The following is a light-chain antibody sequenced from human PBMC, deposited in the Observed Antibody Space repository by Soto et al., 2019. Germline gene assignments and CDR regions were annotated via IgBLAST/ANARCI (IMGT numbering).Light chain of an antibody. CDR3: QQYNNWPLT. Sequence: EIVMTQSPATLSVSPGDRATLSCRASQSVYNDLAGYQQKPGQPPRLLSYDASTRATGLPARFSGSQSGTEFTLAISSLLSEDFAVYSCQQYNNWPLTFGGGTKVEIK. J-gene: IGKJ4*01. V-gene: IGKV3D-15*01. CDR1: QSVYND. CDR2: DAS.